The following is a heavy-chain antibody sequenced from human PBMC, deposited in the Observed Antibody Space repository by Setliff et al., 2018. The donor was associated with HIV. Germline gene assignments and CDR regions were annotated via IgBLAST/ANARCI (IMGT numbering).Heavy chain of an antibody. V-gene: IGHV4-61*09. Sequence: SETLSLTCTVSGGSISSGSYYWSWIRQPAGKGLEWIGHIYTSGSTNYNPSLKSRVTISVDTSKNQFSLKLSSGTAAATAVYYCARRPTSAWYPFDYWGQGNLVTVSS. J-gene: IGHJ4*02. D-gene: IGHD6-19*01. CDR3: ARRPTSAWYPFDY. CDR2: IYTSGST. CDR1: GGSISSGSYY.